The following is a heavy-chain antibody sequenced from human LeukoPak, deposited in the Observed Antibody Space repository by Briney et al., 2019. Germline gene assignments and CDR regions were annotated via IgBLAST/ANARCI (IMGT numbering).Heavy chain of an antibody. CDR2: INSDGSTT. J-gene: IGHJ4*02. CDR3: ARGNYYGQDY. Sequence: GGSLRLSCAASGFTFSSYGMHWVRQAPGKGLVWISRINSDGSTTSYADSVKGRFTISRDNAKNTLYLQMNSLRAEDAAVYYCARGNYYGQDYWGQGTRVTVSS. V-gene: IGHV3-74*01. D-gene: IGHD3-10*01. CDR1: GFTFSSYG.